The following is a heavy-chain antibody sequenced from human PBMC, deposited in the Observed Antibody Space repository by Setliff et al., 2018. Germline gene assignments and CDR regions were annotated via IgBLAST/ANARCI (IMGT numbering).Heavy chain of an antibody. Sequence: SETLSLTCTVSGGSISSGGYYWSWIRQHPGKGLEWIGYIYYSGSTSYYNPSLKSRVTISVDTSKNQFSLKLSSVTAADTAVYYSARGRAGHGGHWGQGTLVTVSS. D-gene: IGHD4-17*01. V-gene: IGHV4-31*03. CDR1: GGSISSGGYY. J-gene: IGHJ4*02. CDR3: ARGRAGHGGH. CDR2: IYYSGSTS.